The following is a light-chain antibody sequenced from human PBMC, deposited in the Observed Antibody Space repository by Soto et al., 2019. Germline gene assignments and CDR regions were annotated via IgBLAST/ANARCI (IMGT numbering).Light chain of an antibody. J-gene: IGKJ4*01. CDR1: QSVGNN. CDR2: ATS. V-gene: IGKV3-15*01. CDR3: QQYGDWPLT. Sequence: EIVLTQSPATLSVSPGERATLSCRASQSVGNNFAWYQQKPGQAPRLLSFATSTRATGDPARFSGSGSGTEFTLTISSLQSEDFAVYYCQQYGDWPLTFGGGAKVEIE.